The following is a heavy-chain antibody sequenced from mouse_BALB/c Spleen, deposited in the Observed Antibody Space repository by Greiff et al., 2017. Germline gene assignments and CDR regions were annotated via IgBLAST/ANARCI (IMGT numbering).Heavy chain of an antibody. CDR1: GFTFSSYA. D-gene: IGHD1-1*01. V-gene: IGHV5-6-5*01. CDR2: ISSGGST. J-gene: IGHJ1*01. CDR3: ARGLYYGSSYDWYFDV. Sequence: EVQLVESGGGLVKPGGSLKLSCAASGFTFSSYAMSWVRQTPEKRLEWVASISSGGSTYYPDSVKGRFTISRDNARNILYLQMSSLRSEDTAMYYCARGLYYGSSYDWYFDVWGAGTTVTVSS.